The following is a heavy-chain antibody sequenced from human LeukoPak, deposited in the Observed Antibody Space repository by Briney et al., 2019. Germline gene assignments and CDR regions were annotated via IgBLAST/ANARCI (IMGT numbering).Heavy chain of an antibody. CDR1: GYTFTGYY. CDR3: ARPGIAVAGNFNWFDP. V-gene: IGHV1-2*02. D-gene: IGHD6-19*01. J-gene: IGHJ5*02. CDR2: INPNSGGT. Sequence: WASVKVSCKASGYTFTGYYMHWVRQAPGQGLEWMGWINPNSGGTNYAQKFQGRVTMTRDTSISTAYMELSRLRSDDTAVYYCARPGIAVAGNFNWFDPWGQGTLVTVSS.